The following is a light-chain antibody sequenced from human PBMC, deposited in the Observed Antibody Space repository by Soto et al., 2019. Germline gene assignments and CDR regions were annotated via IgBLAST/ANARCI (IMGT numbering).Light chain of an antibody. CDR2: ENN. Sequence: QSVLTQPPSVSAAPGQKVTISCSGSSSNIGNNYVSRYQQLPGTAPKLLIYENNKRPSGIPDRFSGSKSGTSATLGITGLQTGEEADYYCGTWDSSLRVVFGGGTKVTVL. V-gene: IGLV1-51*02. CDR1: SSNIGNNY. J-gene: IGLJ2*01. CDR3: GTWDSSLRVV.